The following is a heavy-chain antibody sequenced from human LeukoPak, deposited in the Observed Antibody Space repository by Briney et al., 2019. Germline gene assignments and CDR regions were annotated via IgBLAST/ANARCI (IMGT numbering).Heavy chain of an antibody. CDR3: AREGEATSYFDY. D-gene: IGHD1-26*01. CDR2: IYYSGST. J-gene: IGHJ4*02. Sequence: PSETLSLTCTVSGGSISSYYWSWIRQPPGKGLEWIGYIYYSGSTNYNPSLKSRVTISVDTSKNQFSLKLSSVTAADTAVYYCAREGEATSYFDYWGQGTLVTVSS. V-gene: IGHV4-59*01. CDR1: GGSISSYY.